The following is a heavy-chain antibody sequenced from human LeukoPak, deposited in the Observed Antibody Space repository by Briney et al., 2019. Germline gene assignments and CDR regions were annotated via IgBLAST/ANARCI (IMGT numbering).Heavy chain of an antibody. CDR3: ARHAYCGGDCYFNPAQYFDY. CDR1: GGSISSGGYS. J-gene: IGHJ4*02. CDR2: IYYSGST. D-gene: IGHD2-21*02. Sequence: SQTLSLTCAVSGGSISSGGYSWSWIRQPPGKGLEWIGYIYYSGSTNYNPSLKSRVTISVDTSKNQFSLKLSSVTAADTAVYYCARHAYCGGDCYFNPAQYFDYWGQGTLVTVSS. V-gene: IGHV4-30-4*07.